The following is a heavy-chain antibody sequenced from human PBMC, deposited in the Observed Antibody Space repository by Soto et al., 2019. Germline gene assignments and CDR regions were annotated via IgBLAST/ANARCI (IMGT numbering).Heavy chain of an antibody. CDR1: GYTFTSYD. J-gene: IGHJ4*02. D-gene: IGHD3-3*01. Sequence: QVQLVQSGAEVKKPGASVKVSCKASGYTFTSYDINWVRQATGQGLEWMGWMNPNSGNTGYAQKFQGRVPMTRNTSISTAYMELSSLRSEDTAVYYCARGLRLEWLLPDDYWGQGTLVTVSS. CDR3: ARGLRLEWLLPDDY. CDR2: MNPNSGNT. V-gene: IGHV1-8*01.